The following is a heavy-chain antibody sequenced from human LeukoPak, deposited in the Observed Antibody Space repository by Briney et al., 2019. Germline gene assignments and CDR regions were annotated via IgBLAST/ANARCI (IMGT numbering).Heavy chain of an antibody. V-gene: IGHV5-51*01. CDR1: GYSFTTYW. J-gene: IGHJ4*02. Sequence: GESLKISCKVSGYSFTTYWIAWVRQMPGRGLEWMGIIYPGDFDTRYSPSFQGQVTISADKSITTAYLQWSSLKASDSAMYYCARALGYCSSTNCYLAFDYWGQGTLVTVSS. D-gene: IGHD2-2*01. CDR3: ARALGYCSSTNCYLAFDY. CDR2: IYPGDFDT.